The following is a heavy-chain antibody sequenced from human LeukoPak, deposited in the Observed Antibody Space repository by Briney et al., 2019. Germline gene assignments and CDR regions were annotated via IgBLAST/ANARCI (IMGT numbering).Heavy chain of an antibody. CDR2: IYSGGST. D-gene: IGHD4-17*01. J-gene: IGHJ4*02. CDR1: GFTVSSNY. V-gene: IGHV3-66*01. CDR3: ASTFYGDSPPY. Sequence: PGGSLRLSCAAFGFTVSSNYMSWVRQAPGKGLEWVSVIYSGGSTYYADSVKGRFTVSRDNSKNTLYLQMNSLRAEDTAVYYCASTFYGDSPPYWGQGTLVTVSS.